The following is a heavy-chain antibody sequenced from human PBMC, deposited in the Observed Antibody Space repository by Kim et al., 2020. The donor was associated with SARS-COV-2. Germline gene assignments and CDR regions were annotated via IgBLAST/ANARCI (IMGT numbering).Heavy chain of an antibody. Sequence: SETLSLTCAVYGGSFSGYYWSWIRQPPGKGLEWIGEINHSGSTNYNPSLKSRVTISVDTSKNQFSLKLSSVTAADTAVYYCVMYDFWSGYIYWGQGTLVTVSS. V-gene: IGHV4-34*01. J-gene: IGHJ4*02. CDR2: INHSGST. D-gene: IGHD3-3*01. CDR3: VMYDFWSGYIY. CDR1: GGSFSGYY.